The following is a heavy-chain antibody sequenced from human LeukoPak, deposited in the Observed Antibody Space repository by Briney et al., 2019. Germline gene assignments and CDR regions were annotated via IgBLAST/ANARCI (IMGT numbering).Heavy chain of an antibody. CDR2: ISGSGTT. CDR1: GFTFSSHA. Sequence: GGSLRLSCAASGFTFSSHAMSWVRQAPGKGLEWASTISGSGTTYYADSVKGRFTISRDNSRNTLYLQMNSLRAEDTALYYCAKMTVTIYFDYWGQGTLVTVSS. D-gene: IGHD5-24*01. V-gene: IGHV3-23*01. J-gene: IGHJ4*02. CDR3: AKMTVTIYFDY.